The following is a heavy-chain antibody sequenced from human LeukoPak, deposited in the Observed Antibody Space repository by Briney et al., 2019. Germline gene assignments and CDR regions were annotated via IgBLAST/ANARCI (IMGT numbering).Heavy chain of an antibody. J-gene: IGHJ6*03. Sequence: KSSETLSLTCTVSGGSISNYYWNWIRQPPGKGLEWIGYIYYSGTTNYNPSLKSRVSMSVDTSKNQFSLKLSSVTAADTAVYYCARDPGPGSGSYYNRYYYYMDVWGKGTTVTISS. V-gene: IGHV4-59*12. CDR3: ARDPGPGSGSYYNRYYYYMDV. D-gene: IGHD3-10*01. CDR2: IYYSGTT. CDR1: GGSISNYY.